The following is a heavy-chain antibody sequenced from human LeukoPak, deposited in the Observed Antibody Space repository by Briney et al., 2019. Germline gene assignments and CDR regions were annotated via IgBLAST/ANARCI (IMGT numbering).Heavy chain of an antibody. CDR1: GFTFSSYS. D-gene: IGHD3-3*01. V-gene: IGHV3-21*01. CDR2: ISSSSSYI. CDR3: ARSVRFLEWLNAFDI. Sequence: GSLRLSCAASGFTFSSYSMNWVRQAPGKGLEWVSSISSSSSYIYYADSVKGRFTISRDNAKNSLYLQMNSLRAEDTAVYYCARSVRFLEWLNAFDIWAKGQWSPSLQ. J-gene: IGHJ3*02.